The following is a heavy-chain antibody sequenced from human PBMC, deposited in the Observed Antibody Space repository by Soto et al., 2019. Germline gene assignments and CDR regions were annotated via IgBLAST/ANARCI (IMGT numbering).Heavy chain of an antibody. D-gene: IGHD6-13*01. CDR3: ARDELIAAVGNGDYGMDV. J-gene: IGHJ6*02. CDR1: GGSISSGGYY. V-gene: IGHV4-31*03. Sequence: SETLSLTCTVSGGSISSGGYYWSWIRQHPGKGLEWIGYIYYSGNTYYNPSLKSRVTISVDTSKNQFSLKLSSVTAADTAVYYWARDELIAAVGNGDYGMDVWGQGTTVTVSS. CDR2: IYYSGNT.